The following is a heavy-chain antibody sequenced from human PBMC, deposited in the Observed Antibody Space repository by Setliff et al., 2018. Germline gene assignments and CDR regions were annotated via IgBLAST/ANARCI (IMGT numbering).Heavy chain of an antibody. CDR3: ARSKVEAAMVKHNWFDP. D-gene: IGHD5-18*01. V-gene: IGHV1-18*01. Sequence: GASVKVSCKPSGYGFLSYGLSWVRQAPGQGLEWMGWISAYNGDTDYAQKFQGRVSMTRNTSISTAYMELNSLTSEDTAVYYCARSKVEAAMVKHNWFDPWGQGTLVTVSS. CDR2: ISAYNGDT. J-gene: IGHJ5*02. CDR1: GYGFLSYG.